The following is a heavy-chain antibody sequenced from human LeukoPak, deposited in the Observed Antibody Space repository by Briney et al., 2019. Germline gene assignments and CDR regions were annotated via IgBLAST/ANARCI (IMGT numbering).Heavy chain of an antibody. V-gene: IGHV4-61*01. J-gene: IGHJ4*01. CDR1: GGPVSTGTYY. CDR2: IYYGGST. CDR3: ATGIATARVDF. Sequence: SETLSLTCTVSGGPVSTGTYYWRWIRQPPGKGLEWVGYIYYGGSTNYNPSLKSRVTISIDTSKNQLSLKLTSVTAADTAVYFCATGIATARVDFWGHGTLVTVSS. D-gene: IGHD6-13*01.